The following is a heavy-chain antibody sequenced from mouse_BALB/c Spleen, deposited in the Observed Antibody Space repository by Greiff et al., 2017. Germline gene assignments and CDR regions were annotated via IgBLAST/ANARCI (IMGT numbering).Heavy chain of an antibody. J-gene: IGHJ4*01. CDR3: NAREGAMDY. CDR2: IYPENGDT. Sequence: VQLQQSGAELVRPGASVKLSCTASGFNINDYYMHWVKQRPEQGLEWIGWIYPENGDTEYAPKFQGKATMTADTSYNTAYLQLSSLTSEDTAVYYCNAREGAMDYWGKGTSVTVSS. V-gene: IGHV14-4*02. CDR1: GFNINDYY.